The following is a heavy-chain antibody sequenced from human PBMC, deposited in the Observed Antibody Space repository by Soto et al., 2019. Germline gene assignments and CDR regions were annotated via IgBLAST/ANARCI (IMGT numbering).Heavy chain of an antibody. CDR1: GFSLSTRDVG. CDR2: VYWDDDK. CDR3: AHWRGGVASF. Sequence: QITLNESGPTLVKPTQTLTLTCTFSGFSLSTRDVGVGWIRQPPGEALEWLGVVYWDDDKTYRPSLKSRLTLTKDTPKNQVVLRKTKKDPGDTATYYYAHWRGGVASFWGQGTLVTVSS. J-gene: IGHJ4*02. V-gene: IGHV2-5*02. D-gene: IGHD2-2*01.